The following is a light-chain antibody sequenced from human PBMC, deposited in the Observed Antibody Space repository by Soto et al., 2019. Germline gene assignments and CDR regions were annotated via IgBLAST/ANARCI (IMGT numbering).Light chain of an antibody. V-gene: IGLV1-51*01. Sequence: QSVLTQPPSVSAAPGQKVTISCSGSSSNIGNNYVSWYQQLPGSAPKLLIYDNTKRPSGIPDRFFGSKSGTSATLGIPRLQTGDEADYYCATWDSSLGAAVFGGGTKVTVL. CDR2: DNT. CDR3: ATWDSSLGAAV. CDR1: SSNIGNNY. J-gene: IGLJ2*01.